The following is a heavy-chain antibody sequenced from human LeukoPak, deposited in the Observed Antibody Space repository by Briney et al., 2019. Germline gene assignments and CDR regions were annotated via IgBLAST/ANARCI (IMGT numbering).Heavy chain of an antibody. J-gene: IGHJ4*02. CDR2: ISYDGSNK. CDR1: GFTFSSYG. V-gene: IGHV3-30*18. Sequence: EGSLRLSCAASGFTFSSYGMHWVRQAPGKGLEWVAVISYDGSNKHYADSVKGRFTISRDNSKNTLYLQMNSLRAEDTAVYYCAKLAVAGTAVDYWGQGTLVTVSS. D-gene: IGHD6-19*01. CDR3: AKLAVAGTAVDY.